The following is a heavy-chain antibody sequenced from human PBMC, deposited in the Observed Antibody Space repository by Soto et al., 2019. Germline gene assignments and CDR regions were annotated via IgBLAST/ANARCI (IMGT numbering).Heavy chain of an antibody. CDR2: IYYSGST. Sequence: SETLSLTCTVSGGSVSSGSYYWSWIRQPPGKGLEWIGYIYYSGSTNYNPSLKSRVTISVDTSKNQFSLKLSSVTAADTAVFYCARDFGYSYGHNYYYYYGMDVWGQGTTVTVSS. J-gene: IGHJ6*02. V-gene: IGHV4-61*01. CDR1: GGSVSSGSYY. CDR3: ARDFGYSYGHNYYYYYGMDV. D-gene: IGHD5-18*01.